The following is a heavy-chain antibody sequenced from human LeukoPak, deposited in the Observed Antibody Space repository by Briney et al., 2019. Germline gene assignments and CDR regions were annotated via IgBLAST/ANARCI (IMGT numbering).Heavy chain of an antibody. CDR1: GYTFTGYY. Sequence: GASVKVSCKASGYTFTGYYMHWVRQAPGQGLEWMGRINPNSGGTNYAQKFQGRVTMTRDTSISTAYMELSRLRSDDTAVYYCARVSHTKKREGYCSGGSCGYYYYMDVWGKGTTFTVSS. CDR3: ARVSHTKKREGYCSGGSCGYYYYMDV. CDR2: INPNSGGT. J-gene: IGHJ6*03. D-gene: IGHD2-15*01. V-gene: IGHV1-2*06.